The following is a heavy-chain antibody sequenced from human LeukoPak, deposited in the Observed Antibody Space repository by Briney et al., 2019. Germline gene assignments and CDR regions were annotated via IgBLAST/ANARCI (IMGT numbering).Heavy chain of an antibody. CDR1: GGSISSGSYY. CDR2: IYTSGST. CDR3: ARGSSSSIWHYYYYYMDV. J-gene: IGHJ6*03. D-gene: IGHD6-6*01. Sequence: SETLSLTCTVSGGSISSGSYYWSWIRQPAGKGLEWIGRIYTSGSTNYNPSLKSRVTISVDTSKNQFSLKLSSVTAADTAVYHCARGSSSSIWHYYYYYMDVWGKGTTVTVSS. V-gene: IGHV4-61*02.